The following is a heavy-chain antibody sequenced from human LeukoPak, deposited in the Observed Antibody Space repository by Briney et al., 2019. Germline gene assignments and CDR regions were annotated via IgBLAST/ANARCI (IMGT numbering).Heavy chain of an antibody. V-gene: IGHV3-66*04. CDR1: GFSVSDNY. J-gene: IGHJ4*02. CDR3: ARQTGFDY. Sequence: GGSLRLSCTVSGFSVSDNYMTWVRQAPGRGLDWVSIIYTSNSTYYADSVKGRFTISRDNSKNTLYLQMNSLRAEDTAVYYCARQTGFDYWGQGTLVTVSS. CDR2: IYTSNST.